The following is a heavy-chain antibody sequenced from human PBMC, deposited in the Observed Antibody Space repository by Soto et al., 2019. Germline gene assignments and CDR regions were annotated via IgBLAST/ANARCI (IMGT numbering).Heavy chain of an antibody. CDR1: GFTFSSDA. CDR2: ISGGGGST. D-gene: IGHD6-13*01. J-gene: IGHJ6*02. Sequence: GGSLTLSCAATGFTFSSDAMSWVRQAPGNGLEWVSAISGGGGSTYYADSVKGRCTISRDNSKNALYLRMNSRGAGDTAVYYCVGSASGCSSWPRLFYGMDVWGQGTTVPVSS. CDR3: VGSASGCSSWPRLFYGMDV. V-gene: IGHV3-23*01.